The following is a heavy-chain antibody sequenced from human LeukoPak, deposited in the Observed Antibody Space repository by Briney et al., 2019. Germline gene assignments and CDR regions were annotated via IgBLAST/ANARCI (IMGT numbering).Heavy chain of an antibody. CDR3: AKDEDPDLFDY. D-gene: IGHD3/OR15-3a*01. J-gene: IGHJ4*02. CDR2: ISGSGGST. Sequence: GGSLRLSCAASGFTFSSYAMSWVRQAPGKGLEWVSAISGSGGSTYYADSVKGRFTISRDNSKNMLYLQMNSLRDEDTAVYYCAKDEDPDLFDYWGQGTLVTVSS. V-gene: IGHV3-23*01. CDR1: GFTFSSYA.